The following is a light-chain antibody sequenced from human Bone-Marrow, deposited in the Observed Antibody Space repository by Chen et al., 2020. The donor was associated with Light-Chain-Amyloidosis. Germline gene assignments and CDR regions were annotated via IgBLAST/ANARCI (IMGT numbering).Light chain of an antibody. Sequence: EIVLTQSPAPLSLSPGERATLSCRASQSVNSFLGWYQQKPGQAPRLLIYDASNRATGIPARFSGSGSGTDFTLTISSLEPDDFAVYYCQQRRSWPLTFGGGTKVEI. CDR1: QSVNSF. CDR3: QQRRSWPLT. J-gene: IGKJ4*01. CDR2: DAS. V-gene: IGKV3-11*01.